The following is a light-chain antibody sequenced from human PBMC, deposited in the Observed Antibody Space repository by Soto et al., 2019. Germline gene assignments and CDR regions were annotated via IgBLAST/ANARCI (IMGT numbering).Light chain of an antibody. J-gene: IGKJ1*01. Sequence: DIQMTQSPSSLSASVGDRVTITCRASQSISTWLAWFQQKPGKAPKLMIYRASSLESGAPSRFSGTGSGTEFTLTINSLQPDDFATYYCQQYNSYSRTLGQGTKVDIK. CDR3: QQYNSYSRT. CDR1: QSISTW. CDR2: RAS. V-gene: IGKV1-5*03.